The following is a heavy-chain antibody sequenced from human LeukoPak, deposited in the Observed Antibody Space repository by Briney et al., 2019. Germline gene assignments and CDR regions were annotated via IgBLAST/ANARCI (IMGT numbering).Heavy chain of an antibody. D-gene: IGHD2-15*01. Sequence: GASVKVSCKASGGTFSSYAISWVRQAPGQGLEWMGWINPNSGGTNYAQKFQGRVTMTRDTSISTAYMELSRLRSGDTAVYYCAREGRGWAFDIWGQGTMVTVSS. CDR2: INPNSGGT. V-gene: IGHV1-2*02. CDR1: GGTFSSYA. CDR3: AREGRGWAFDI. J-gene: IGHJ3*02.